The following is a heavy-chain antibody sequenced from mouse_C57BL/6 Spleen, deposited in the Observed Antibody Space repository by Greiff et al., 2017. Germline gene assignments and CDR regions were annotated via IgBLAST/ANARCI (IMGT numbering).Heavy chain of an antibody. V-gene: IGHV1-26*01. D-gene: IGHD1-1*01. CDR3: ARLTFYYYGSSPYYFDY. J-gene: IGHJ2*01. CDR1: GYTFTDYY. CDR2: INPNNGGT. Sequence: EVQLQQSGPELVKPGASVKISCKASGYTFTDYYMNWVKQSHGKSLEWIGDINPNNGGTSYNQKFKGKATLTVDKSSSTAYMELRSLTSEDSAVYYCARLTFYYYGSSPYYFDYWGQGTTLTVSS.